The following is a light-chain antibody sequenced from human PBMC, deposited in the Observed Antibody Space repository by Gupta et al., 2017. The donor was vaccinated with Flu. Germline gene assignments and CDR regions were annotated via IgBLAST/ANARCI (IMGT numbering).Light chain of an antibody. Sequence: QSPLTQPASVSGSPGQSITIPCTGTSSDVGGYDYVSWYQHHPGKAPKLIIDEVSTRPSGVSNLFAGSKSGNTAFLTTSGLQAEDEADYYCSSYTSSSTLWVFGGGTKLTVL. CDR1: SSDVGGYDY. V-gene: IGLV2-14*01. J-gene: IGLJ2*01. CDR2: EVS. CDR3: SSYTSSSTLWV.